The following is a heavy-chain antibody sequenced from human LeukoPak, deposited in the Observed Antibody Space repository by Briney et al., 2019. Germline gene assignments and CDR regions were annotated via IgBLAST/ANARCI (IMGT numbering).Heavy chain of an antibody. CDR3: SRGCLVEAAAGFDC. D-gene: IGHD6-13*01. J-gene: IGHJ4*02. V-gene: IGHV4-38-2*01. CDR1: GSHINSDNY. CDR2: IHHSGRT. Sequence: PSEPLSLTCAATGSHINSDNYRPWISKNPATPHTYIGHIHHSGRTYYTPSLTSQVTISVDTSKNQFSLKMTSVTAADTAVYYCSRGCLVEAAAGFDCWGQGTLVTVSS.